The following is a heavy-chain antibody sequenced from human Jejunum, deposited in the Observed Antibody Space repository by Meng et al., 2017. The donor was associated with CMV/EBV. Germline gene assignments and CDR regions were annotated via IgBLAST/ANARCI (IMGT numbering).Heavy chain of an antibody. CDR1: GFTFSDSS. CDR3: LVATRNFLDY. D-gene: IGHD5-12*01. V-gene: IGHV3-73*01. J-gene: IGHJ4*02. Sequence: AASGFTFSDSSMRWVRQASGKGLEWVGRIRSKANNSATTYAASVTGRFTISRDDSKNTAYLQMNSLKSEDTAVYYCLVATRNFLDYWGQGTLVTVSS. CDR2: IRSKANNSAT.